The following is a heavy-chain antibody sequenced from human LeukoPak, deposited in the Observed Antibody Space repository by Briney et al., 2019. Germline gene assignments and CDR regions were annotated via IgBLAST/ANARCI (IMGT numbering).Heavy chain of an antibody. CDR3: ARDSPFLRSTVRGVISRNPHFDY. Sequence: GASVKVSCKASGGTLGSYTFSWVRQAPGQGLEWMGIINPSGGSTSYAQKFQGRVTMTRDTSTSTVYMELSSLRSEDTAVYYCARDSPFLRSTVRGVISRNPHFDYWGQGTLVTVSS. J-gene: IGHJ4*02. CDR2: INPSGGST. CDR1: GGTLGSYT. V-gene: IGHV1-46*01. D-gene: IGHD3-10*01.